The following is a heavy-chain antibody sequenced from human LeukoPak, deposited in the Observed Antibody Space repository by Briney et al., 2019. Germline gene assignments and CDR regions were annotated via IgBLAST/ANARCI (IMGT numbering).Heavy chain of an antibody. J-gene: IGHJ5*02. Sequence: GASVKVSCKASGGTFSSYAISWVRQAPGQGLEWMGRIIPIFGTANYAQKFQGRVTITTDESTSTAYMELSSVRSEDTAVYYCARVPPVNPNWFDPWGQGTLVTVSS. CDR1: GGTFSSYA. CDR3: ARVPPVNPNWFDP. CDR2: IIPIFGTA. V-gene: IGHV1-69*05.